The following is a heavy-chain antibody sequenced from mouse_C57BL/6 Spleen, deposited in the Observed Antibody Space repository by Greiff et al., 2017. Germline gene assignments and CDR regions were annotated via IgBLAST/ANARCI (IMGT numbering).Heavy chain of an antibody. D-gene: IGHD1-1*01. CDR1: GYAFTNYL. V-gene: IGHV1-54*01. J-gene: IGHJ2*01. Sequence: QVQLQQSGAELVRPGTSVKVSCKASGYAFTNYLIEWVKQRPGQGLEWIGVINPGSGGTNYNEKFKGKATLTADKSSSTAYMQRSSLTSEDSAVYCCARIANYYGREGYYFDYWGQGTTLTVSS. CDR3: ARIANYYGREGYYFDY. CDR2: INPGSGGT.